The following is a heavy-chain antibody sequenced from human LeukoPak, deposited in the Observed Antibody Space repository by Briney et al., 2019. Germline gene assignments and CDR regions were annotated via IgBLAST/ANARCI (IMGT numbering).Heavy chain of an antibody. J-gene: IGHJ3*02. CDR2: IYYSGST. D-gene: IGHD3-22*01. CDR1: GGSISSYY. Sequence: SETLSLTWTVSGGSISSYYWSWIRQPPGKGLEWIGYIYYSGSTNYNPSLKSRVTISVDTSKNQFSLKLSSVTAADMAVYYCASSQRWGYDSSGYSRRDAFDIWGQGTMVTVSS. V-gene: IGHV4-59*01. CDR3: ASSQRWGYDSSGYSRRDAFDI.